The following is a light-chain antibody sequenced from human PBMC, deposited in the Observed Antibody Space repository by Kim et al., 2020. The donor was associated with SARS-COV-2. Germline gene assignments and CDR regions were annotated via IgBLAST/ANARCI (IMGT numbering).Light chain of an antibody. J-gene: IGLJ1*01. CDR3: QAWDSSTLYV. Sequence: VSPGQTSSITCSGDKLGDEYACWYQQKPGQSPVLVIYQDSKRPSGIPERFSGSNSGNTATLTISGTQAMDEADYYCQAWDSSTLYVFGTGTKVTVL. CDR2: QDS. V-gene: IGLV3-1*01. CDR1: KLGDEY.